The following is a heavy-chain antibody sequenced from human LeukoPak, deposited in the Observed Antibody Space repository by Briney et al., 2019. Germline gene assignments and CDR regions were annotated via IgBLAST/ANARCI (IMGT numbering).Heavy chain of an antibody. CDR2: IYYSGST. D-gene: IGHD3-10*01. Sequence: SQTLSLTCTVSGGSISSGDYYWSWIRQPPGKGLEWIGYIYYSGSTYYNPSLKSRVTISVDTSKNQFSLKLSSVTAADTAVYYCARAEYGSGSYPDYWGQGTLVTVSS. V-gene: IGHV4-30-4*01. CDR3: ARAEYGSGSYPDY. J-gene: IGHJ4*02. CDR1: GGSISSGDYY.